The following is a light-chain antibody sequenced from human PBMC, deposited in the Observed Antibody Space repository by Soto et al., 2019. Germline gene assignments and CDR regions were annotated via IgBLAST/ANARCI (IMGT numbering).Light chain of an antibody. V-gene: IGLV1-47*02. CDR3: AAWDDSLSGLYV. CDR1: SSNIGSNY. CDR2: SNN. Sequence: QAVVTQPPSASGTPGQRVTISCSGSSSNIGSNYVYWYQQLPGTAPKLLIHSNNQRPSGVPDRFSGSKSGTSASLAIRGLRSEDEADYYCAAWDDSLSGLYVFGTGTKLTVL. J-gene: IGLJ1*01.